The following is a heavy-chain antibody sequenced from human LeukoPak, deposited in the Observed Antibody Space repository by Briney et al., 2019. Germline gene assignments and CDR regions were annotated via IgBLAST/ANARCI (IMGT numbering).Heavy chain of an antibody. CDR2: IYYSGST. D-gene: IGHD6-6*01. CDR1: GGSISSYY. Sequence: SETLSLTCTVSGGSISSYYWSWIRQPPGKGLEWIGYIYYSGSTNYNPSLKSRVTISVDTSKNQFSLKLSSVTAADTAVYYCARLQLGSPYFDYWGQGTLVTVSS. CDR3: ARLQLGSPYFDY. V-gene: IGHV4-59*08. J-gene: IGHJ4*02.